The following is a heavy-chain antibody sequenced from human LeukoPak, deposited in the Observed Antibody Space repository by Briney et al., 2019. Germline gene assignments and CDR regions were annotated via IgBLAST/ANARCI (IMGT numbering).Heavy chain of an antibody. CDR2: IYYSGST. CDR1: GGSISSYY. V-gene: IGHV4-59*01. Sequence: SETLSLTCTVSGGSISSYYWSWIRQPPGKGLEWIGYIYYSGSTNYNPSLKSRVTISLDTSKNHFSLRLSSVTAADTAVYYCARGDGSSSPSWDFSRYYCYSYMDVWGKGTTVTVSS. J-gene: IGHJ6*03. CDR3: ARGDGSSSPSWDFSRYYCYSYMDV. D-gene: IGHD6-13*01.